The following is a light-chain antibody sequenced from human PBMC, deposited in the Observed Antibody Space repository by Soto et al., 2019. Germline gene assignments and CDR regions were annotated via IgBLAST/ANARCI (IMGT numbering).Light chain of an antibody. V-gene: IGLV2-14*01. CDR1: SSDVGGYNY. J-gene: IGLJ1*01. CDR3: SSYTSSSTLEV. Sequence: QSALTQPASVSGSPGQSITISCTGTSSDVGGYNYVSWYHQHPGKAPKLMIYDVSNRPSGVSNRFSGSKSGNTASLTISGLQAEDEADYYCSSYTSSSTLEVFGTGTKVTVL. CDR2: DVS.